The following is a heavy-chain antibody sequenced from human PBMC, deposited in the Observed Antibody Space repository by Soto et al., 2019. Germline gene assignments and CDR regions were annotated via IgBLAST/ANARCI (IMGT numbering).Heavy chain of an antibody. CDR3: AKNSGWFNT. J-gene: IGHJ5*02. Sequence: HLLQSGGGLIQPGGSLTLSCAASGFPFSSTDMTWVRQAPGKGLECVSTISGSGEITYYADSVKGRFTISRDNSMNTVYLRMNSLSADDTALYYCAKNSGWFNTWGQGALVTVSS. D-gene: IGHD3-10*01. CDR2: ISGSGEIT. CDR1: GFPFSSTD. V-gene: IGHV3-23*01.